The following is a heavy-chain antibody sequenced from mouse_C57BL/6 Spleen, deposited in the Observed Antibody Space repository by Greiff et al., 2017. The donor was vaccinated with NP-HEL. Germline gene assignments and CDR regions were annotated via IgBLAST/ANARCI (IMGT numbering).Heavy chain of an antibody. D-gene: IGHD3-3*01. CDR3: ARHVGWYFDV. J-gene: IGHJ1*03. Sequence: EVQLQQSGPELVKPGASVKLSCKASGYTFTDYYMHWVKQSHGQSLEWIGDINPNNGGTIYNQKFKGKATLTVDKSSSTAYMELRSLTAEDTAVYCCARHVGWYFDVWGTGTTVTVST. CDR2: INPNNGGT. V-gene: IGHV1-18*01. CDR1: GYTFTDYY.